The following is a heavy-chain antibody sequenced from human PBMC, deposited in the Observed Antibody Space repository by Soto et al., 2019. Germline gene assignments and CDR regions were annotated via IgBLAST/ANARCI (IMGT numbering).Heavy chain of an antibody. CDR1: GYTFTSYG. CDR3: ARGGLWFGDLLYRYWYFDL. Sequence: QVQLVQSGAEVKKPGASVKVSCKASGYTFTSYGISWVRQAPGQGLEWMGWISAYNGNTNYAQKLQGRVTMTTDTSTSTAYMELRGLSSDDTPVYYCARGGLWFGDLLYRYWYFDLWGRGTLVPVSS. CDR2: ISAYNGNT. J-gene: IGHJ2*01. D-gene: IGHD3-10*01. V-gene: IGHV1-18*01.